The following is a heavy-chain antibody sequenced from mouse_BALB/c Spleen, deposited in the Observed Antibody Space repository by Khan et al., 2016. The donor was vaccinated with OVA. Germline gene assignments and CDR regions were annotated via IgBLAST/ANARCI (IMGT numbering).Heavy chain of an antibody. V-gene: IGHV3-6*02. CDR2: IRYDGSN. CDR1: GYSITSGYY. Sequence: VQLKESGPGLVKPSQSLSLTCSVTGYSITSGYYWNWIRQFPGNKLEWMGYIRYDGSNNYNPSLKNRISITRDTSKNQFFLKLNSVTTEDTATXNCARGGSAGPAWFAYWGQGTLVTVSA. D-gene: IGHD3-1*01. CDR3: ARGGSAGPAWFAY. J-gene: IGHJ3*01.